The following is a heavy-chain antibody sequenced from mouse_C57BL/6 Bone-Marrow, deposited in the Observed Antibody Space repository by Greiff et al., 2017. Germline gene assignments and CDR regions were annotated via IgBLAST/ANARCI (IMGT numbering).Heavy chain of an antibody. Sequence: VQLQQSGPELVKPGASVKISCKASGYTFTDYYMNWVKQSHGKSLEWIGDINPNNGGTSYNQKFKGKATLTVDKSSSTAYMELRSLTSEDSAVYYCGLLGAYWGQGTLVTVSA. CDR1: GYTFTDYY. CDR3: GLLGAY. J-gene: IGHJ3*01. V-gene: IGHV1-26*01. CDR2: INPNNGGT. D-gene: IGHD2-10*01.